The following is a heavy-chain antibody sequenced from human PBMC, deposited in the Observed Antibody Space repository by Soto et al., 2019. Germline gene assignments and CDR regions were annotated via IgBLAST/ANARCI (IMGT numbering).Heavy chain of an antibody. CDR3: VREGSGYYDILTGSPRFFFDY. D-gene: IGHD3-9*01. Sequence: GESLKISCKGSGYSFTGHWVGWVRQMPGKDLEWMGIISPRDSETRYSPSFQGQVTISVDKSISTAYLQWSSLKASDTAMYYCVREGSGYYDILTGSPRFFFDYWGQGALVTVSS. J-gene: IGHJ4*02. CDR2: ISPRDSET. V-gene: IGHV5-51*01. CDR1: GYSFTGHW.